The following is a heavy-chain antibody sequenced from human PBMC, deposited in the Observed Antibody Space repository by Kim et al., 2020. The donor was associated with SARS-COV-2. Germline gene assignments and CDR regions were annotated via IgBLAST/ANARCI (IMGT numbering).Heavy chain of an antibody. V-gene: IGHV3-23*01. CDR2: ISGGSGVT. D-gene: IGHD1-26*01. CDR3: AKDGRWPKDAFDV. J-gene: IGHJ3*01. CDR1: GFTLSGYG. Sequence: GGSLRLSCAASGFTLSGYGMSWVCQAPGEGLEWVSAISGGSGVTYYPVSVKGRFTISRDNSKNTLYLQMNDLRAEDTAVYYCAKDGRWPKDAFDVWGQGTMVTVSS.